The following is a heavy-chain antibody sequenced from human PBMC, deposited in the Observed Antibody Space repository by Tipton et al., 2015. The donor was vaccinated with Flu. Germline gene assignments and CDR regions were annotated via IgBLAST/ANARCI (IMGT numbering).Heavy chain of an antibody. J-gene: IGHJ4*02. V-gene: IGHV6-1*01. D-gene: IGHD4-23*01. CDR2: TYYRSKWYY. CDR1: GDSVSCSSAA. Sequence: GLVKPSQTLSLTCAISGDSVSCSSAAWIWIRQSPSRGLEWLGRTYYRSKWYYDYTVSVKSRLTINPDTSKSQFSLQLNSVTPEDTAVYYCARDRSGGYFDFWGQGTLVTVSS. CDR3: ARDRSGGYFDF.